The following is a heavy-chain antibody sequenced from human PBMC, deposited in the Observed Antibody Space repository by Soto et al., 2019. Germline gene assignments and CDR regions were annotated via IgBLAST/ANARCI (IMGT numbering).Heavy chain of an antibody. CDR3: ARCLGRLDP. Sequence: EVQLVESGGGLVQPGGSLRLSCAASGLTVSNNYMTWVRRAPGKGLEWVSVIYSDSTTYYADSVRGRLTICRDNSKNTLYLQIDSLRAEDTAVYYCARCLGRLDPWGPGTLLSVSS. CDR1: GLTVSNNY. CDR2: IYSDSTT. D-gene: IGHD1-26*01. V-gene: IGHV3-66*01. J-gene: IGHJ5*02.